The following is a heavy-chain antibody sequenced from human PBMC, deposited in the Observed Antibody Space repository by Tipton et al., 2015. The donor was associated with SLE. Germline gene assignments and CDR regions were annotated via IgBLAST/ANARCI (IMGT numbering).Heavy chain of an antibody. CDR1: GGSISSSSYY. CDR3: ARWYSGSGSYAFES. Sequence: TLSLTCTVSGGSISSSSYYWGWIRQPPGKGLEWIGIIYYSGTTYYNPPLKSRFTTSVDTSKNHFSLKLSSVTAADTAVYYCARWYSGSGSYAFESWGPGTMVTVSS. J-gene: IGHJ3*02. D-gene: IGHD3-10*01. V-gene: IGHV4-39*07. CDR2: IYYSGTT.